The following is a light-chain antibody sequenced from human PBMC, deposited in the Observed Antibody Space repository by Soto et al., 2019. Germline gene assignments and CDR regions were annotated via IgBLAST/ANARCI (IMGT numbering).Light chain of an antibody. J-gene: IGKJ1*01. CDR3: KQYSNWPRT. V-gene: IGKV3-15*01. CDR2: GAY. CDR1: QNVGSN. Sequence: EIVLTQSPGTLSFSPGERATLSCRASQNVGSNLAWYQQKPGQAHRLLIHGAYSRATGIQAWFSGSGSGTEFTLTISSLQSEDFAVYYCKQYSNWPRTFGQGTKVDIK.